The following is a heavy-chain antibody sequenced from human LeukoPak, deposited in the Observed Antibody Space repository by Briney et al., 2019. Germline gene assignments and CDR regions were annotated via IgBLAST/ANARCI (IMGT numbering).Heavy chain of an antibody. CDR1: GGSINSYY. D-gene: IGHD6-6*01. CDR3: ARGPTRQYFDS. CDR2: IFYSGST. J-gene: IGHJ4*02. V-gene: IGHV4-59*01. Sequence: NSSETLSLTCTVSGGSINSYYWNWIRQPPGKGLEWIGYIFYSGSTNYNPSLQSRVTISVDTSRNQFSLNLSSVTAADTAVYYCARGPTRQYFDSWGRGTLVTVSS.